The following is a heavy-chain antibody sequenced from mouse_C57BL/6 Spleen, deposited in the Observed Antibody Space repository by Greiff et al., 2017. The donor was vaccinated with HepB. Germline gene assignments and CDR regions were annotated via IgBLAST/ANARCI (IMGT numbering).Heavy chain of an antibody. Sequence: EVQRVESGGGLVKPGGSLKLSCAASGFTFSSYAMSWVRQTPEKRLEWVATISDGGSYTYYPDNVKGRFTISRDNAKNNLYLQMSHLKSEDTAMYYCAREGDDYSWFAYWGQGTLVTVSA. V-gene: IGHV5-4*01. CDR2: ISDGGSYT. CDR3: AREGDDYSWFAY. J-gene: IGHJ3*01. CDR1: GFTFSSYA. D-gene: IGHD2-4*01.